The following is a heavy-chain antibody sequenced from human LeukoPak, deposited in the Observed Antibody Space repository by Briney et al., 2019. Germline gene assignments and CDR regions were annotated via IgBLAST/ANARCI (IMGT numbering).Heavy chain of an antibody. CDR3: TMEKMEFGAPTDENGMDV. CDR2: ISSSSSYI. V-gene: IGHV3-21*01. J-gene: IGHJ6*02. Sequence: GGSLRLSCAASRFTFSSYSMNWGRQAPGKGLEWVSSISSSSSYIYYADSVKGRFTISRDNAKNSLYLQMNSLRGEETTVYYCTMEKMEFGAPTDENGMDVWGQGTTVTVSS. CDR1: RFTFSSYS. D-gene: IGHD3-10*01.